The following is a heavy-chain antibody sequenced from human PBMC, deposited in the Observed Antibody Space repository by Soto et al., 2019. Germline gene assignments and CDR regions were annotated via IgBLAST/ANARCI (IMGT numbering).Heavy chain of an antibody. CDR3: ARAATGWGNAFDI. J-gene: IGHJ3*02. CDR1: GGSISSADYY. CDR2: INYSGST. D-gene: IGHD2-15*01. Sequence: QVQLQESGPGLVTPSQTLSLTCIVSGGSISSADYYWSWIRQPPGKGLEWIGYINYSGSTYYNPSLKSRVTIAVDTSKNQFSLKLISLTAADTAVYYCARAATGWGNAFDIWGQGTMVTVSS. V-gene: IGHV4-30-4*01.